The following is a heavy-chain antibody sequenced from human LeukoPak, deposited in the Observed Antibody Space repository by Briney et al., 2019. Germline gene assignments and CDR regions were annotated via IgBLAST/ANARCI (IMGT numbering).Heavy chain of an antibody. V-gene: IGHV4-39*07. CDR3: ARDRGSGSYYLIDY. CDR2: IYYSGST. J-gene: IGHJ4*02. Sequence: PSETLSLTCTVSGGSISNNSYYWGWIRQPPGKGLEWIGTIYYSGSTYYTPSLKSRVTISVDTSKNQFSLKLSSVTPEDTAVYYCARDRGSGSYYLIDYWGQGTLVTVSS. D-gene: IGHD3-10*01. CDR1: GGSISNNSYY.